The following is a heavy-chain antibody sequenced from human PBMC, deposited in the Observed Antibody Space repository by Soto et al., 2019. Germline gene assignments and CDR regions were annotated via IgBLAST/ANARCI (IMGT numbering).Heavy chain of an antibody. CDR2: ISGSGGST. CDR1: GFTFSSYA. CDR3: ARAQYNWNYGYYYYYGMDV. D-gene: IGHD1-7*01. J-gene: IGHJ6*02. Sequence: EVQLLESGGGLVQPGGSLRLSCAASGFTFSSYAMSWVRQAPGKGLEWVSAISGSGGSTYYADSVKGRFTISRDNAKNSLYLQMNSLRAEDTAVYYCARAQYNWNYGYYYYYGMDVWGQGTTVTVSS. V-gene: IGHV3-23*01.